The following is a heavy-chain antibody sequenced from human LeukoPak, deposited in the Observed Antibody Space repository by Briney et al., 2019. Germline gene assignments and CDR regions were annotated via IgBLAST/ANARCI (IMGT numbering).Heavy chain of an antibody. Sequence: ASVKVSCKASGNSFTSYHVNWVRQAPGQGLEWMGAVNPDSGDTVYAQKFQGRVTMTRDASISTAYLEMTSLISDDTAVYYCARGRDYFDPWGQGTLVAVSS. CDR1: GNSFTSYH. J-gene: IGHJ5*02. CDR2: VNPDSGDT. D-gene: IGHD4-11*01. CDR3: ARGRDYFDP. V-gene: IGHV1-8*01.